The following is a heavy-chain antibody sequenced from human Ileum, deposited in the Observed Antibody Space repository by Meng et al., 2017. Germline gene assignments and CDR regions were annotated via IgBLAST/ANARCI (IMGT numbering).Heavy chain of an antibody. J-gene: IGHJ4*02. Sequence: GESLKISCAASGFIFSDHYMDWVRQAPGKGLEWVGLIGNKADSYTTKYAASVKGRFTISRDDSKSLLFLQMNSLKTEDTAVYYCAVTCGAGTCWDYWGQGTLVTVSS. CDR3: AVTCGAGTCWDY. CDR1: GFIFSDHY. D-gene: IGHD2-15*01. CDR2: IGNKADSYTT. V-gene: IGHV3-72*01.